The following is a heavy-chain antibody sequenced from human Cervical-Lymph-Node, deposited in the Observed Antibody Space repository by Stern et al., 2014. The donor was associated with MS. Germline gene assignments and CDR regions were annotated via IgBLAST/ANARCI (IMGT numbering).Heavy chain of an antibody. J-gene: IGHJ4*02. CDR2: IFPGSFNL. CDR3: ARQRYFDY. CDR1: GYTFTTYW. V-gene: IGHV5-51*01. Sequence: VQLVESGPEVKRPGESLKISCQASGYTFTTYWIGWVRQMPGQGLEWMAIIFPGSFNLRYSQSFQGQVTISADKSSSTAYLQWNNLKASDTAIYYCARQRYFDYWGQGTLVTVSS.